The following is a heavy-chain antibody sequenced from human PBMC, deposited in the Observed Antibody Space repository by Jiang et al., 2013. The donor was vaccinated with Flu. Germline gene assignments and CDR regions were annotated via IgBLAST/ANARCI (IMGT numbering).Heavy chain of an antibody. CDR2: IIPILGIA. D-gene: IGHD2-15*01. CDR1: GGTFSSYA. CDR3: ARPQPMVAATGGFDP. Sequence: VKKPGSSVKVSCKASGGTFSSYAISWVRQAPGQGLEWMGGIIPILGIANYAQRFQGRVTITADKSTSTAYMELSSLRSEDTAVYYCARPQPMVAATGGFDPWGQGTLVTVSS. J-gene: IGHJ5*02. V-gene: IGHV1-69*10.